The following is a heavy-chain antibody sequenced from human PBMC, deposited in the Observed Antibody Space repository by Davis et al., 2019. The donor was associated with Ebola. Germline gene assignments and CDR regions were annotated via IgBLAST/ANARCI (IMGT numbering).Heavy chain of an antibody. D-gene: IGHD6-6*01. V-gene: IGHV1-18*01. CDR3: AKSSIAARRHSSSWYNWFDP. CDR2: ISAYNGNT. CDR1: GYTFTSYG. J-gene: IGHJ5*02. Sequence: ASVKVSCKASGYTFTSYGISWVRQAPGQGLEWMGWISAYNGNTNYAQKLQGRVTMTRNTSISTAYMELSSLRSEDTAVYYCAKSSIAARRHSSSWYNWFDPWGQGTLVTVSS.